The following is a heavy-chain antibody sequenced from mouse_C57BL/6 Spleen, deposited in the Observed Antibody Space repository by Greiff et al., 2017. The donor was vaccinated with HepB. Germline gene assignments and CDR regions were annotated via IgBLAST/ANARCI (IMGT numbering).Heavy chain of an antibody. CDR2: INYDGSST. J-gene: IGHJ3*01. D-gene: IGHD2-3*01. CDR1: GFTFSDYY. Sequence: EVMLVESEGGLVQPGSSMKLSCTASGFTFSDYYMAWVRQVPEKGLEWVANINYDGSSTYYLDSLKSRFIISRDNAKNILYLQMSSLKSEDTATYYCARGDGYYVFAYWGQGTLVTVSA. CDR3: ARGDGYYVFAY. V-gene: IGHV5-16*01.